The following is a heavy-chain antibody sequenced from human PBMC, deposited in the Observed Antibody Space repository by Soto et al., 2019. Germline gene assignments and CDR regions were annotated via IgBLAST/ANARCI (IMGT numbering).Heavy chain of an antibody. J-gene: IGHJ4*02. V-gene: IGHV3-33*08. Sequence: QVQLVESGGGVVQPGGSLRLSCAPSGFIFSSFGWHWVRQAPGKGREWVAVIRYEGSNKYYADSVKGRFTISRDNSKNTLYLQMNSLRAEDTAVYYCARVKQGRGGYDSPFDYWGQGTLVTVSS. CDR3: ARVKQGRGGYDSPFDY. CDR1: GFIFSSFG. CDR2: IRYEGSNK. D-gene: IGHD5-12*01.